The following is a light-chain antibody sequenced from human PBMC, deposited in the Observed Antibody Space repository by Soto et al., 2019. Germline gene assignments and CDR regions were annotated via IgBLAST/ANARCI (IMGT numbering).Light chain of an antibody. CDR1: SSDVGAYNY. V-gene: IGLV2-14*01. J-gene: IGLJ2*01. Sequence: QSALTQPASVSGSPGQSITISCTGTSSDVGAYNYVSWYQQHPGKAPKLLIYEVTNRPFGVSNRFSGSKSGNTASLTIAGLHTEDEADYYCSSYTTSSSRIFGGGTQVTVL. CDR3: SSYTTSSSRI. CDR2: EVT.